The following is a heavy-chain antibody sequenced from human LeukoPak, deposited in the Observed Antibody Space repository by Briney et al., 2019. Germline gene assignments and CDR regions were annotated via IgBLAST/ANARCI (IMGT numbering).Heavy chain of an antibody. J-gene: IGHJ4*02. Sequence: GESLKISCKGSGYSFTSYWIGWVRQMPGKGLEWMGIIYPGDSDTRYSPSFQGQVTISADKSISTAYLQWSSLKASDTAMYYCARVPVVPAAIFGYFDYWGQGTLVTVSS. CDR2: IYPGDSDT. CDR1: GYSFTSYW. V-gene: IGHV5-51*01. CDR3: ARVPVVPAAIFGYFDY. D-gene: IGHD2-2*01.